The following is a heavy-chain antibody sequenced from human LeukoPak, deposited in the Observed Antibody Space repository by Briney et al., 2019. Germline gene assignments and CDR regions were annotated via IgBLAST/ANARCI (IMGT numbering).Heavy chain of an antibody. CDR2: INSNGGST. J-gene: IGHJ4*02. CDR1: GFSFSNYA. CDR3: ANSFGCSGGSCYSGLDY. Sequence: GGSLRLSCAASGFSFSNYAMHWVRQAPGKGPEYVSAINSNGGSTYYADSVKGRFTISRDNAKNTLYLQMNSLRAEDTAVYYCANSFGCSGGSCYSGLDYWGQGTLVTVSS. V-gene: IGHV3-64*04. D-gene: IGHD2-15*01.